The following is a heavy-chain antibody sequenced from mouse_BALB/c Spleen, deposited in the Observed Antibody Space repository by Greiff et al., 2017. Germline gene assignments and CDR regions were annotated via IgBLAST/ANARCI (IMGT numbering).Heavy chain of an antibody. J-gene: IGHJ2*01. CDR2: IDPANGNT. V-gene: IGHV14-3*02. CDR3: ARNGNYFGYFDY. Sequence: EVQLQQSGAELVKPGASVKLSCTASGFNIKDTYMHWVKQRPGQGLEWIGRIDPANGNTKYDPKFQGKATITADTSSNTAYLQLSSLTSEDTAVYYCARNGNYFGYFDYWGQGTTLTVSS. CDR1: GFNIKDTY. D-gene: IGHD2-1*01.